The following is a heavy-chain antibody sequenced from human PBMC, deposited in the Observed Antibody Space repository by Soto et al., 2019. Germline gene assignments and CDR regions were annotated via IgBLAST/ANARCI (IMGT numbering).Heavy chain of an antibody. CDR1: GYTFTDYY. CDR3: AKDPNIGLVAAATGGMDV. CDR2: INPNSGGT. V-gene: IGHV1-2*02. J-gene: IGHJ6*02. Sequence: QVQLVQSGAEVKKPGASVKVSCKASGYTFTDYYMHWVRQAPGQGLEWMGWINPNSGGTNYAQKFQGRVTMTRVTSISSAYMELSSLRSDDTALYYYAKDPNIGLVAAATGGMDVWGQGTTVTVSS. D-gene: IGHD2-2*01.